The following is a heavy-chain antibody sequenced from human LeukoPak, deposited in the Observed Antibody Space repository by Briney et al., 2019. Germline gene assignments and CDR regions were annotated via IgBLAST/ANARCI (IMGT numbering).Heavy chain of an antibody. J-gene: IGHJ6*03. D-gene: IGHD3-10*01. CDR3: ARSNYGPENYYYCMDV. V-gene: IGHV4-39*07. Sequence: SETLSLTCTVSGGSISSSSYYWGWIRQPPGKGLEWIVRIYTSGSTNYNPSLKSRVTMSVDTSKNQFSLKLSSVTAADTAVYYCARSNYGPENYYYCMDVWGKGTTVTVSS. CDR1: GGSISSSSYY. CDR2: IYTSGST.